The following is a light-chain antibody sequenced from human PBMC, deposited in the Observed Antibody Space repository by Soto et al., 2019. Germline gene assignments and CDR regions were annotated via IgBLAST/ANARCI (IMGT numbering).Light chain of an antibody. Sequence: QVTQSPSSLSASVGDTVTITCRASQGISSAFAWYQQKPGKVPRLLIYDVFNLQSGVPSRFSGNGSGTDFTLTISRLQPEDFATYYCQQLETYPLTFGQGTRLEIK. CDR2: DVF. CDR1: QGISSA. CDR3: QQLETYPLT. V-gene: IGKV1-13*02. J-gene: IGKJ5*01.